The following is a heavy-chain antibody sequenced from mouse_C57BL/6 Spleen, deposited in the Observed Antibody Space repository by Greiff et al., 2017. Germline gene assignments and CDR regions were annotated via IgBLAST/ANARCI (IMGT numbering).Heavy chain of an antibody. J-gene: IGHJ2*01. CDR3: TRSYYGSSYD. CDR2: IDPETGGT. CDR1: GYTFTDYE. Sequence: LQESGAELVRPGASVTLSCKASGYTFTDYEMHWVKQTPVHGLEWIGAIDPETGGTAYNQKFKGKAILTADKSSSTAYMELRSLTSEDSAVYYCTRSYYGSSYDWGQGTTLKVSS. D-gene: IGHD1-1*01. V-gene: IGHV1-15*01.